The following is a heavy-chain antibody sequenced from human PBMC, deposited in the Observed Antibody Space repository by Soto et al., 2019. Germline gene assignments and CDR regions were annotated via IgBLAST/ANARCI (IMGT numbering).Heavy chain of an antibody. CDR2: ISHDGHA. D-gene: IGHD4-17*01. CDR1: VDSISDTRYY. Sequence: SETLSLTCSVLVDSISDTRYYWGWILQSPEKGLEWIGSISHDGHAYYNPSLKSRVTLFADTSRNQFSLKMKSVTVADTALYFCARQVCGDYLGGNWFDPWGQGALVTVSS. CDR3: ARQVCGDYLGGNWFDP. J-gene: IGHJ5*02. V-gene: IGHV4-39*01.